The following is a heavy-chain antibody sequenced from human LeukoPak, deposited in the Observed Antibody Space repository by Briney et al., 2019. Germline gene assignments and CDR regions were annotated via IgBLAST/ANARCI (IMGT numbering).Heavy chain of an antibody. V-gene: IGHV1-2*02. CDR1: GYTFTSYY. D-gene: IGHD4-17*01. Sequence: ASVKVSCKASGYTFTSYYMHWVRQAPGQGLEWMGWINPNSGGTNYAQKFQGRVTMTRDTSISTAYMELSRLRSDDTAVYYCARTVTLGLLSAFDIWGQGTMVTVSS. CDR3: ARTVTLGLLSAFDI. J-gene: IGHJ3*02. CDR2: INPNSGGT.